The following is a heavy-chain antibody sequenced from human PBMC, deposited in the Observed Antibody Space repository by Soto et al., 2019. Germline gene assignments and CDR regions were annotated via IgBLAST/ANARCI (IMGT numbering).Heavy chain of an antibody. V-gene: IGHV5-51*01. CDR2: IYPSDSDT. D-gene: IGHD3-16*02. Sequence: GESLKISCKASGYSFTNYLIGWVRQMPGKGLEWMGIIYPSDSDTRYSPSFEGQVTISADKSISTAYLQWSSLKASDTAMYYCARGYDYVWGTYLPPPPSFFDYWGQGSLVTVSS. CDR3: ARGYDYVWGTYLPPPPSFFDY. CDR1: GYSFTNYL. J-gene: IGHJ4*02.